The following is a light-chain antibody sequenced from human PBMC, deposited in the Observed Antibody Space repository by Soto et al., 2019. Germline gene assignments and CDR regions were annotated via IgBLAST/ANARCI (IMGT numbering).Light chain of an antibody. CDR3: QQSYNTPQT. Sequence: AIRITQSQSSLSASPGDRVTITCRASQGISSYLAWYQQKPGKAPKLLIYAASTLQSGVPSRFSGSGSGTDYTLTISSLQPEDFATYYCQQSYNTPQTFGQGTKVDIK. CDR2: AAS. J-gene: IGKJ1*01. CDR1: QGISSY. V-gene: IGKV1-8*01.